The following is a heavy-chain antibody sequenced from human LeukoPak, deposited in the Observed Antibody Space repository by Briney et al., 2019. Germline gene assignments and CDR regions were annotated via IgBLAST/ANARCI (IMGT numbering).Heavy chain of an antibody. D-gene: IGHD3-10*01. V-gene: IGHV3-11*05. J-gene: IGHJ4*02. CDR3: ARGRSMVRGARYFDY. Sequence: GGSLRLSCTASGSTYSDYYMSWIRQAPGKGLEWVSYISSSSSYTNYADSVKDRFTISRDNAKNSLYLQMNSLRAEDTAVYYCARGRSMVRGARYFDYLGQGTLVTVSS. CDR2: ISSSSSYT. CDR1: GSTYSDYY.